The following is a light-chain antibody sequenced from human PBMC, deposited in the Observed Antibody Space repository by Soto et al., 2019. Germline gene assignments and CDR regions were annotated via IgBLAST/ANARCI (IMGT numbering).Light chain of an antibody. CDR2: DVR. CDR3: SSYTTVSTYV. V-gene: IGLV2-14*01. Sequence: QSVLTQPASGSWAPGQARPIFCTGNSSGVGGYNYVSWYQQHPGKAPKLMIYDVRNRPSGVSNRFSGSKSVNTASLTISGLQAEDEADYYCSSYTTVSTYVFGTGTKVTVL. J-gene: IGLJ1*01. CDR1: SSGVGGYNY.